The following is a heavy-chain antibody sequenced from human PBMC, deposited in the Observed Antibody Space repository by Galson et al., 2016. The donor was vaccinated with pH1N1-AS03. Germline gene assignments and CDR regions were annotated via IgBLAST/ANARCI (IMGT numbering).Heavy chain of an antibody. Sequence: ETLSLTCTVSGVSTRSHYWSWIRQPPGRGLEWIGYIYYSGSTNYNPSLKSRVTISVDTSKNQLSLKLSSVTAADTALYFCARDGGKITLGGFYAFDLWGQGTMVAVSS. V-gene: IGHV4-59*11. D-gene: IGHD3-16*01. J-gene: IGHJ3*01. CDR2: IYYSGST. CDR3: ARDGGKITLGGFYAFDL. CDR1: GVSTRSHY.